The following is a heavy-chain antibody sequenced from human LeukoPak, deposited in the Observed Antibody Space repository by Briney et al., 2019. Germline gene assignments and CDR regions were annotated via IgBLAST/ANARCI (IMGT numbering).Heavy chain of an antibody. CDR3: ARRGPYGVASYFDY. CDR2: IYYSGST. CDR1: GGSISSYY. D-gene: IGHD3-3*01. J-gene: IGHJ4*02. V-gene: IGHV4-59*08. Sequence: PSETLSLTCPVSGGSISSYYWSWIRQPPGKGLEWTGYIYYSGSTNYNPSLKSRVTISVDTSKNQFSLKLSSVTAADTAVYYCARRGPYGVASYFDYWGQGTLVTVSS.